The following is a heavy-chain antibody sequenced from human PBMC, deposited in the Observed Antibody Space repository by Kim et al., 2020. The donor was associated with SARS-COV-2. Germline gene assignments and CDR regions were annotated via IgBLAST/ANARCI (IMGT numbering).Heavy chain of an antibody. CDR3: ARQGSYVFSFDG. V-gene: IGHV4-39*01. J-gene: IGHJ4*02. CDR2: IYYSGST. CDR1: GGSISSSSYY. D-gene: IGHD5-18*01. Sequence: SETLSLTCTVSGGSISSSSYYWGWIRQPPGKGLEWIGSIYYSGSTYYNPSLKSLVNISVDTSKNQFSLKLSSVTAADTAVYYCARQGSYVFSFDGWGQGTLVTVSS.